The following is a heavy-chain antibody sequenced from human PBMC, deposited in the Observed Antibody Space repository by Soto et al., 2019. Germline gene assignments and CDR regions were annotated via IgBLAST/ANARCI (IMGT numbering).Heavy chain of an antibody. CDR1: GGSIYTYS. V-gene: IGHV4-4*07. Sequence: SETLSLTCTVSGGSIYTYSWTWIRQPAGKGLEWIGHIYSSGSANYNPSLKSRVSMSVDTSKDQFSLKLNSVTAADTAVYYCATTVGANDYWGQGTLVTVSS. J-gene: IGHJ4*02. CDR3: ATTVGANDY. D-gene: IGHD1-26*01. CDR2: IYSSGSA.